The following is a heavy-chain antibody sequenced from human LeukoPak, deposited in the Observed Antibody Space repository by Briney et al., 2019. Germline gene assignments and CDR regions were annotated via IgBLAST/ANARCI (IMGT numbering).Heavy chain of an antibody. Sequence: SETLSLTCTVSGGSISSYYWSWIRQPPGKGLEWIGYISYSGSTSYNTSLKSRVTISVDTSKNQFSLKLSSVTAADTAVYYCARGEKWFDPWGQGTLVTVSS. V-gene: IGHV4-59*01. CDR1: GGSISSYY. CDR2: ISYSGST. J-gene: IGHJ5*02. CDR3: ARGEKWFDP.